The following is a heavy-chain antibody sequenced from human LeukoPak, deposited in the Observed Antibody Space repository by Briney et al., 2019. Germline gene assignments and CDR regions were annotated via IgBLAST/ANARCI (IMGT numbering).Heavy chain of an antibody. J-gene: IGHJ4*02. Sequence: SVKVSCKASGYTFTSYGISWVRQAPGQGLEWMGGIIPIFGTANYAQKFQGRVTITADESTSTAYMELSSLRSEDTAVYYCARSLSAIAVAGPRGFDYWGQGTLVTVSS. CDR3: ARSLSAIAVAGPRGFDY. CDR2: IIPIFGTA. CDR1: GYTFTSYG. D-gene: IGHD6-19*01. V-gene: IGHV1-69*13.